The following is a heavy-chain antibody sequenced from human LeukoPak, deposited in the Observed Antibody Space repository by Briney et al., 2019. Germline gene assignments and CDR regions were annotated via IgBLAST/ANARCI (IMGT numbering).Heavy chain of an antibody. CDR3: ATSRTLDY. V-gene: IGHV3-23*01. Sequence: GGSLRHSCAASGFMFNTFGMSWVRQAPGKGLEWVSAISGNGAKTFYADSVKGRFTISRDNAKSSLYLQMNSLSAEDTAVYYCATSRTLDYWGQGTLVTVSS. CDR2: ISGNGAKT. CDR1: GFMFNTFG. J-gene: IGHJ4*02.